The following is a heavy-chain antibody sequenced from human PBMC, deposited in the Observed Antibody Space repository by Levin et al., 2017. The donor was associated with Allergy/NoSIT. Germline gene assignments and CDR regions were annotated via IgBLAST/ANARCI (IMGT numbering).Heavy chain of an antibody. V-gene: IGHV3-21*01. CDR2: ISPSSGYI. CDR1: GFTFSGYA. J-gene: IGHJ4*02. CDR3: VGAAFCGRGSCYFDY. Sequence: GGSLRLSCAASGFTFSGYAMNWVRQAPGKGLEWVSSISPSSGYIYDADSVRGRFTISRDNAKNSLYLQMNSLRAGDSAIYYCVGAAFCGRGSCYFDYWGQGTLVTVSS. D-gene: IGHD3-22*01.